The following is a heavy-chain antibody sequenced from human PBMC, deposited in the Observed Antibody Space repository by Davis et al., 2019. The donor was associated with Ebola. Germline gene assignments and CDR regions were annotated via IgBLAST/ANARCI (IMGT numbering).Heavy chain of an antibody. D-gene: IGHD6-19*01. CDR1: GFTFSTYS. V-gene: IGHV3-21*01. Sequence: GGSLRLSCAASGFTFSTYSMSWVRQAPGKGLEWVSSISSDSDYIYYADSAKGRFTISRDNAKNSLYLQMNNLRAEDTAVSYCARATFAYNSGWYADYWGQGTLVTVSS. J-gene: IGHJ4*02. CDR3: ARATFAYNSGWYADY. CDR2: ISSDSDYI.